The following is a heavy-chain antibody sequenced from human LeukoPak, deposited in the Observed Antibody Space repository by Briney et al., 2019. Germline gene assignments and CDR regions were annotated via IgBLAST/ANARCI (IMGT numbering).Heavy chain of an antibody. CDR1: GFTFRDYY. J-gene: IGHJ4*02. CDR2: ISDTGSVM. D-gene: IGHD3-22*01. V-gene: IGHV3-11*01. Sequence: AGGSLRLSCAASGFTFRDYYMSWIRQAPGKGLEWVSYISDTGSVMYYADSVKGRFTISRDNAQKSVYLQMNSLRAEDTAVYFCVGDSNGYFYGHDYWGQGTLVAVSS. CDR3: VGDSNGYFYGHDY.